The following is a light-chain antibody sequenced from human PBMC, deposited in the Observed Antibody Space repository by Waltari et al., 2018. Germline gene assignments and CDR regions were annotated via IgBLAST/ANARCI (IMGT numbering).Light chain of an antibody. CDR2: VNSDGSH. V-gene: IGLV4-69*01. Sequence: QLVVTQSPSASAPLGASVKLTCTLSSRHSSNVIAGLQQRPEKGPRYLMKVNSDGSHSKGDEIPDRFSGSSSGAERYLTISSLQSDDEADYYCETGGHGTWVFGGGTKLTVL. J-gene: IGLJ3*02. CDR1: SRHSSNV. CDR3: ETGGHGTWV.